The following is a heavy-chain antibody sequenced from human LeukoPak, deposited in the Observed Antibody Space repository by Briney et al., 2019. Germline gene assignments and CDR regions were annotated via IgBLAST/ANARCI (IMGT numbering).Heavy chain of an antibody. D-gene: IGHD6-6*01. Sequence: SETLSLTCTVSGGSISSYYWSWIRQPPGKGLEWIGYIYYNGSTNYNPSLKSRVTISVDTSKNQFSLKLSSVTAADTAVYYCASFSSIAARAFDYWGQGTLVTVSS. CDR3: ASFSSIAARAFDY. V-gene: IGHV4-59*12. J-gene: IGHJ4*02. CDR2: IYYNGST. CDR1: GGSISSYY.